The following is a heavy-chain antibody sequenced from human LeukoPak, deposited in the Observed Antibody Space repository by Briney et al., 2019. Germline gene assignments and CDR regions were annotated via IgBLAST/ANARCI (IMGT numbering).Heavy chain of an antibody. CDR3: ARNDHWSGYYNY. CDR2: IYYSGST. Sequence: SETLSLTCTVSGGSISGYYWSWIRQPPGKGLEWIGNIYYSGSTNYNPSLKSRVTISVDTSKNQFSLKLSSVTAADTAVYYCARNDHWSGYYNYWGQGALVTVSS. CDR1: GGSISGYY. J-gene: IGHJ4*02. D-gene: IGHD3-3*01. V-gene: IGHV4-59*01.